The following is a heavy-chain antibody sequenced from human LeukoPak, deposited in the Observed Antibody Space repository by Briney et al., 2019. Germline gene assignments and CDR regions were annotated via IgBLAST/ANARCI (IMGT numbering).Heavy chain of an antibody. CDR3: ARREMVTVDY. V-gene: IGHV3-48*03. Sequence: GGSLRLSCAASGFTFSSYEMNWVRQAPGKGLEWVSYISSSGRTIYYADSVKGRFTISRDNARNSLYLQMNSLRADDTAVYYCARREMVTVDYWGQGTLVTVSS. CDR2: ISSSGRTI. CDR1: GFTFSSYE. D-gene: IGHD5-24*01. J-gene: IGHJ4*02.